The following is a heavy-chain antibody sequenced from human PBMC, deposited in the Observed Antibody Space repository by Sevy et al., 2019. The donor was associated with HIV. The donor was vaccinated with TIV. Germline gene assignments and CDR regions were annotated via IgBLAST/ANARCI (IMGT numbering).Heavy chain of an antibody. D-gene: IGHD2-8*01. CDR3: AREGCTKPHDY. J-gene: IGHJ4*02. V-gene: IGHV3-23*01. CDR2: FSFGCGKL. Sequence: GGSLRLSCAASGFTVSNYSMSWIRQTPGKGLEWVSTFSFGCGKLNYADSVKGRFTISRDDSRNTFYLQMNSLRAEDTAIYYCAREGCTKPHDYWGQGTVVTVSS. CDR1: GFTVSNYS.